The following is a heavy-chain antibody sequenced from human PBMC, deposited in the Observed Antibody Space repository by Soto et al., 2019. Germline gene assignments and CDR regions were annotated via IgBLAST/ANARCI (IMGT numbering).Heavy chain of an antibody. CDR2: IYYSWST. V-gene: IGHV4-31*03. CDR1: GGSISSGGYY. Sequence: SETLSLTCTVSGGSISSGGYYFSWIRQHPGKGLEWIGYIYYSWSTYYNPSLKSRVTISLDTSKNQFSLKLSSVTAADTAVYYCPRAGGHMVRGVIATHWFDPWGQGTLVPVSS. D-gene: IGHD3-10*01. CDR3: PRAGGHMVRGVIATHWFDP. J-gene: IGHJ5*02.